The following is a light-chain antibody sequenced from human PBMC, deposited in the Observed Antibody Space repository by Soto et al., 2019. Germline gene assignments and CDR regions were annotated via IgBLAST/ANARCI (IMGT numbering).Light chain of an antibody. CDR3: QQLNSYPIT. V-gene: IGKV1-9*01. J-gene: IGKJ5*01. CDR2: AAS. Sequence: DIQLTQSPSFLSASVGDRVTITCRASQGLSSDLAWYQQKPGKAPKLLIYAASTLQSGVPSRFSGSGSGTEFPLTISSLQPEDFATYSCQQLNSYPITFGQGTRLEIK. CDR1: QGLSSD.